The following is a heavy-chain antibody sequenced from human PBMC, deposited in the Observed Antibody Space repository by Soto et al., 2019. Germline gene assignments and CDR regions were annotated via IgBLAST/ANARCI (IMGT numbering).Heavy chain of an antibody. D-gene: IGHD2-2*02. CDR1: GGTFSRYA. CDR3: ARVVVVVPAAIGGCWYFDL. V-gene: IGHV1-69*06. CDR2: IIPIFGTA. Sequence: QVPLVQSGAEVKKPGSSVKVSCKASGGTFSRYAISWVRQAPGQGLEWMGGIIPIFGTANYAQKFQCRVTITAYKSTSSDYVELSSLRSEGTAVYFCARVVVVVPAAIGGCWYFDLWGRGTLVAV. J-gene: IGHJ2*01.